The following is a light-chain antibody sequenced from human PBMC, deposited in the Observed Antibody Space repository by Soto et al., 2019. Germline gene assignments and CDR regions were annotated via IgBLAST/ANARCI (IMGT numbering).Light chain of an antibody. Sequence: QSALTQPRSVSGYPGQSVTISCTGTGNDVGAYNYVSWYQQHPGRPPKLMMYDVTKCPSGVPERFSGSKSGNTASLTISGLQAEDEADYFCCSYAGGYIYLFGTGTKVTVL. CDR3: CSYAGGYIYL. V-gene: IGLV2-11*01. CDR2: DVT. J-gene: IGLJ1*01. CDR1: GNDVGAYNY.